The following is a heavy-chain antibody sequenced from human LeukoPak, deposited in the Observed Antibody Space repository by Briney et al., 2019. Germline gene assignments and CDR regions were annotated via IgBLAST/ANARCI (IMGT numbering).Heavy chain of an antibody. J-gene: IGHJ4*02. CDR1: GGSISSSSYY. D-gene: IGHD6-13*01. V-gene: IGHV4-39*01. CDR3: ARDSSSRCYFDY. CDR2: IYYSGST. Sequence: SETLSLTCTVSGGSISSSSYYWGWIRQPPGKGLEWIGSIYYSGSTYYNPSLKSRVTISVATSKNQFSLKLSSATAADTAVYYCARDSSSRCYFDYWGQGTLVTVSS.